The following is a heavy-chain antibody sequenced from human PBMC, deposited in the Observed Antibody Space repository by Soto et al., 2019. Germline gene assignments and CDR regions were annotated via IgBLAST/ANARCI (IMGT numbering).Heavy chain of an antibody. D-gene: IGHD6-6*01. CDR3: ARDHPRRIAARPAGDYYYGMDV. V-gene: IGHV3-74*01. J-gene: IGHJ6*02. Sequence: PGGSLRLSCAASGLSVSNYWMHWVRQTPGKGLVWVSRINSDDTSSSYAASVKGRFTISRDNSKNTLYLQMNSLRAEDTTVYYCARDHPRRIAARPAGDYYYGMDVWGQGTTVTVSS. CDR1: GLSVSNYW. CDR2: INSDDTSS.